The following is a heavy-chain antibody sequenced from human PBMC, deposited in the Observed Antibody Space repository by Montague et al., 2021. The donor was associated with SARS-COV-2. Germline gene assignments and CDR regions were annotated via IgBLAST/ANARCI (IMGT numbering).Heavy chain of an antibody. V-gene: IGHV3-11*03. J-gene: IGHJ4*02. CDR3: ARSLFYGSGGYFDF. D-gene: IGHD3-10*01. Sequence: RLSWSGSGFTFSDFYINWVRQAPGKGLEWLSFITGTNNGIRYSDSVKGRFTVSRDNAHSSVYLHLDSLTAEDTAVYYCARSLFYGSGGYFDFWGQGTLVAVSS. CDR2: ITGTNNGI. CDR1: GFTFSDFY.